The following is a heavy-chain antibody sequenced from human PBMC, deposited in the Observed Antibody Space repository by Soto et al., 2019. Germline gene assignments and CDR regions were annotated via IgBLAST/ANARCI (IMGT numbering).Heavy chain of an antibody. CDR2: IIPMYGIA. CDR3: AGEVGVNGLHL. Sequence: QVQLVQSGAEVKKPGSSVRVSCRTSGGTFKKYGFSWVRQAPGQGLEWMGGIIPMYGIANYGQIFQGRLTITADASTDTVYTALTRLQCEDTALYDCAGEVGVNGLHLWCQGTQVTGSS. J-gene: IGHJ5*02. CDR1: GGTFKKYG. D-gene: IGHD2-8*01. V-gene: IGHV1-69*12.